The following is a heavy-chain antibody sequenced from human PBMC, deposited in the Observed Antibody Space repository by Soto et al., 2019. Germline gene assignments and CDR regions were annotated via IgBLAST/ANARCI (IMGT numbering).Heavy chain of an antibody. CDR2: ISSSSTTI. D-gene: IGHD6-19*01. V-gene: IGHV3-48*02. Sequence: EVQLVESGGGLMQPGGSLRLSCAASRFTFSSYGMNWVRQAPGKGLEWVSYISSSSTTIYYGESVKGRFTISRDNGKNSLALEMNRLRDEDTAVYYCARDMVLTMAGTLHYYGMDVWGQGTTVTVSS. CDR3: ARDMVLTMAGTLHYYGMDV. J-gene: IGHJ6*02. CDR1: RFTFSSYG.